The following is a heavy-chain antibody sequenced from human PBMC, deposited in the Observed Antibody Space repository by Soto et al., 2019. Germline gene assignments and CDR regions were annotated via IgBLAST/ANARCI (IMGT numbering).Heavy chain of an antibody. CDR1: GYTFTSYA. V-gene: IGHV1-3*01. Sequence: ASVKVSCKASGYTFTSYAMHWVRQAPGQRLEWMGWINAGNGNTKYSQKFQGRVTTTRDTSASTAYMELSSLRSEDTAVYYCARDLSGYSYGYPDYYYYGMDVWGQGTTVTVSS. CDR2: INAGNGNT. D-gene: IGHD5-18*01. CDR3: ARDLSGYSYGYPDYYYYGMDV. J-gene: IGHJ6*02.